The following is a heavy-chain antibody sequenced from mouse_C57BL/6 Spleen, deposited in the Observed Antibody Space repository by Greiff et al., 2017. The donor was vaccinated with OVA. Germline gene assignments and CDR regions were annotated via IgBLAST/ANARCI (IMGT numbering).Heavy chain of an antibody. V-gene: IGHV1-82*01. CDR1: GYAFSSSW. D-gene: IGHD2-1*01. J-gene: IGHJ1*03. Sequence: QVQLQQSGPELVKPGASVKISCKASGYAFSSSWMNWVKQRPGKGLEWIGRIYPGDGDTNYNGKFKGKATLTADKSSSTAYMQLSSLTSEDSAVYFCARPLYYGNYWYFDVWGTGTTVTVSS. CDR2: IYPGDGDT. CDR3: ARPLYYGNYWYFDV.